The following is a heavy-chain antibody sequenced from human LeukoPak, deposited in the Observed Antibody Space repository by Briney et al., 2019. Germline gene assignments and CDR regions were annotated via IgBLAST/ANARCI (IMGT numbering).Heavy chain of an antibody. CDR2: INHSGST. J-gene: IGHJ3*02. CDR3: ARLQRRYCSSTSCYRNAFDI. Sequence: SETLSLTCAVYGGSFSGYYWSWIRQPPGKGLEWIGEINHSGSTNYNPSLKSRVTISVDTSKNQFSLKLSSVTAADTAVYYCARLQRRYCSSTSCYRNAFDIWGQGTMVTVSS. D-gene: IGHD2-2*02. V-gene: IGHV4-34*01. CDR1: GGSFSGYY.